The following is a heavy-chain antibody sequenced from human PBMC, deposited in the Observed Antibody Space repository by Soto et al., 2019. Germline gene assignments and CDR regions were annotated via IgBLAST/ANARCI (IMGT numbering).Heavy chain of an antibody. D-gene: IGHD3-10*01. Sequence: PGGSLRLSCAASGLTFDDYAMHWVRQAPGKGLEWVSLISWDGGSTYYADSVKGRFTISRDNSKNSLYLQMNSLRAEDTALYYCAKDLSGSGSSYGMDVWGQGTTVTVSS. CDR2: ISWDGGST. CDR3: AKDLSGSGSSYGMDV. CDR1: GLTFDDYA. V-gene: IGHV3-43D*04. J-gene: IGHJ6*02.